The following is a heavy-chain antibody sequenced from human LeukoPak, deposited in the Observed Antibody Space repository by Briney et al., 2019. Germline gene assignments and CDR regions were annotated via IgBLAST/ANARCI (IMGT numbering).Heavy chain of an antibody. D-gene: IGHD3-10*01. J-gene: IGHJ5*02. V-gene: IGHV1-2*02. Sequence: ASMKVSCKASGYTFTGYYLHWVRQAPGQGLEWMGWINPDSGYTNYLQKFQGRVTMTRDTSISTAYMELSRLRSDDTAVYYCTRDLLGGSGTFDPWGQGTLVTVSS. CDR3: TRDLLGGSGTFDP. CDR2: INPDSGYT. CDR1: GYTFTGYY.